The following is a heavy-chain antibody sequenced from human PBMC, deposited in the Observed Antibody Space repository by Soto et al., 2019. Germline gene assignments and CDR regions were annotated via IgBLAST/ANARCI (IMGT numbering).Heavy chain of an antibody. Sequence: GASVKVSCKASGYTFTSYGISWVRQAPGQGLEWMGWISAYNGNTNYAQKLQGRVTMTTDTSTSTAYMELRSLRSDDTAVYYCARDLRASTGEAAAGPGAFDIWGQGTRVTVSS. D-gene: IGHD6-13*01. CDR1: GYTFTSYG. CDR2: ISAYNGNT. V-gene: IGHV1-18*01. J-gene: IGHJ3*02. CDR3: ARDLRASTGEAAAGPGAFDI.